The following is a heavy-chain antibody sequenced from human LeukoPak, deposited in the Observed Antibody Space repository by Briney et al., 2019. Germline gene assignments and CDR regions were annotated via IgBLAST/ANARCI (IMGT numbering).Heavy chain of an antibody. J-gene: IGHJ5*02. Sequence: SETLSLTCTVSGDSINSHYRSWIRQPPGKGLEWIGYISYNGNTNYNPSLKSRVTITVDSSKNQFSLKMNSVTAADTAMYHCARGLSITMIVRWFDPWGQGTLVTVSS. CDR1: GDSINSHY. V-gene: IGHV4-59*11. CDR3: ARGLSITMIVRWFDP. CDR2: ISYNGNT. D-gene: IGHD3-22*01.